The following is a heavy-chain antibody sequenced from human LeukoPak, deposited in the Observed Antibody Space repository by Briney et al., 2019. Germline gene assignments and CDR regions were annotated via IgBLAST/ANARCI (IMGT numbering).Heavy chain of an antibody. D-gene: IGHD3-22*01. Sequence: PGGSLRLSCAASGFTFSDYNMRWIRQAPGKGLEWVSSISRSGSTKYYADSVKGRFTISRDNAKNSLYLQMNSLRAEDTAVYYCARDRETYYYDGSGYPHFDYWGQGTLITVSS. V-gene: IGHV3-11*04. J-gene: IGHJ4*02. CDR1: GFTFSDYN. CDR3: ARDRETYYYDGSGYPHFDY. CDR2: ISRSGSTK.